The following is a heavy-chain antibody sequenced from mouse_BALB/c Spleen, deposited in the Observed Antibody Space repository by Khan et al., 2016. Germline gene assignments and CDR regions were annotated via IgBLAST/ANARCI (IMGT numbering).Heavy chain of an antibody. J-gene: IGHJ2*01. CDR2: INTYTGEP. Sequence: QIQLVQSGPELKKPGETVKISCKASGYTFTNSGMNWVKQAPGKGLKWMGWINTYTGEPTYADDFKGRFAFSLETSASTAYLQINNLKNEDTATYFCAREGPYGNYLDYWGQGTTLTVSS. D-gene: IGHD2-1*01. V-gene: IGHV9-3-1*01. CDR3: AREGPYGNYLDY. CDR1: GYTFTNSG.